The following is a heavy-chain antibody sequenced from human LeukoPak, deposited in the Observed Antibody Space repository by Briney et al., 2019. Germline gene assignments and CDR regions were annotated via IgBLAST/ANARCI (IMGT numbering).Heavy chain of an antibody. Sequence: ASVKVSCKASGYTFTSYYMYWVRQAPGQGLEWMGIINPSGGSTSYAQKFQGRVTMTRDTSTSTVYMELSSLRSEDTAVYYCARSGTRYYFDYWGQGTLVTVSS. CDR3: ARSGTRYYFDY. D-gene: IGHD3-10*01. J-gene: IGHJ4*02. CDR2: INPSGGST. CDR1: GYTFTSYY. V-gene: IGHV1-46*01.